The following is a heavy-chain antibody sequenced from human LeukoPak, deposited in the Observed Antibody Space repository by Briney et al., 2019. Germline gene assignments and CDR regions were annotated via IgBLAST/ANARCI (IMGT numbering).Heavy chain of an antibody. CDR2: ISGSGGNT. CDR1: GVTFSSYA. J-gene: IGHJ4*02. V-gene: IGHV3-23*01. CDR3: AKEGDYYGSGSYQFDY. D-gene: IGHD3-10*01. Sequence: GGSLRLSCAASGVTFSSYAMSWVRQAPGKGLEWVSAISGSGGNTYYADSVKGRFTASRDNSKNTLYLQMNSLRAEDTAVYYCAKEGDYYGSGSYQFDYWGQGTLVTVSS.